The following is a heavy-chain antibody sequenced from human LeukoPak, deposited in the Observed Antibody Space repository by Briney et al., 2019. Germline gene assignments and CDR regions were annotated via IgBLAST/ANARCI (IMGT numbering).Heavy chain of an antibody. J-gene: IGHJ6*03. CDR3: ARVDILTGYYGVYYYYYMDV. CDR1: GFTFSSYW. Sequence: GGSLRLSCAASGFTFSSYWMSWVRQAPGKGLEWVANIKQDGSEKYYVDSVKGRFTISRDNAKNSLYLQMNSLRAEDTAVYYCARVDILTGYYGVYYYYYMDVWGKGTTVTVSS. V-gene: IGHV3-7*01. CDR2: IKQDGSEK. D-gene: IGHD3-9*01.